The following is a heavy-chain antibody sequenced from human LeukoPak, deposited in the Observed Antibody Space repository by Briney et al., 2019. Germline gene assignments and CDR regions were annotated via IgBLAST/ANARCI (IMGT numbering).Heavy chain of an antibody. Sequence: GGSLRLSCAASRFTFSSYAMSWVRQAPGKGLEWVSAISGGGAGTYYADSVKGRFTISRDNSKNTLYLQMNSLRAEDTAVYYCAKGYQLVLDYYYGMDVWGQGTTVTVSS. CDR3: AKGYQLVLDYYYGMDV. CDR1: RFTFSSYA. CDR2: ISGGGAGT. V-gene: IGHV3-23*01. J-gene: IGHJ6*02. D-gene: IGHD6-13*01.